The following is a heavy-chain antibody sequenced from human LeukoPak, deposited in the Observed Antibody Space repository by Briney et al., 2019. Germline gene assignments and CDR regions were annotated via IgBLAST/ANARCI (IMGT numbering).Heavy chain of an antibody. V-gene: IGHV4-59*01. CDR2: IYYSGST. CDR3: ARDRSSGYPSGFDP. J-gene: IGHJ5*02. D-gene: IGHD3-22*01. Sequence: SETLSLTCTVSGGSISSYYWSWIRQPPGKGLELIGYIYYSGSTNYNPSLKSRVTISVDTSKNQFSLKLSSVTAADTAVYFCARDRSSGYPSGFDPWGQGTLVTVSS. CDR1: GGSISSYY.